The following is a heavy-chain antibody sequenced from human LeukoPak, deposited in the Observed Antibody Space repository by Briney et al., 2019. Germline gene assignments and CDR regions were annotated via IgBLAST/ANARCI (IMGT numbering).Heavy chain of an antibody. CDR1: GGSFSGYF. D-gene: IGHD1-26*01. J-gene: IGHJ6*03. CDR3: ASRRGSYYGRYHYYYMDV. Sequence: PSETLSLTCAVYGGSFSGYFWSWIRQPPGKGLEWIGEINHSGSTNYNPSPKSRVTISVDTSKNQFSLKLSSVTAADTAVYYCASRRGSYYGRYHYYYMDVWGKGTTVTISS. CDR2: INHSGST. V-gene: IGHV4-34*01.